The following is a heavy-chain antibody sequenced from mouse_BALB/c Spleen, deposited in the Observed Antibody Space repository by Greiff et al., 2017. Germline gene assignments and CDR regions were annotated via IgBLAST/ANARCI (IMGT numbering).Heavy chain of an antibody. V-gene: IGHV5-17*02. J-gene: IGHJ1*01. CDR1: GFTFSSFG. CDR3: ARDPGYGSSYWYFDV. D-gene: IGHD1-1*01. Sequence: EVQLVESGGGLVQPGGSRKLSCAASGFTFSSFGMHWVRQAPEKGLEWVAYISSGSSTIYYADTVKGRFTISRDNPKNTLFLQMTSLRSEDTAMYYCARDPGYGSSYWYFDVWGAGTTVTVSS. CDR2: ISSGSSTI.